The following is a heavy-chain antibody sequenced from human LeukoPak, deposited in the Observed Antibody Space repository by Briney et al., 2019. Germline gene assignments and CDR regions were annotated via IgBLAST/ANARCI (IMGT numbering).Heavy chain of an antibody. CDR2: IDPSGGST. D-gene: IGHD1-26*01. V-gene: IGHV1-46*01. CDR1: GYSFTNHY. J-gene: IGHJ4*02. Sequence: GASVKVSCKASGYSFTNHYIHCVRQAPGQGLEWMGIIDPSGGSTSYAQKFQGRVTMTRDTSTSTVYMELSSLRSEDTAVYHCARGSSGSYLNYFDYWGQGTLVTVSS. CDR3: ARGSSGSYLNYFDY.